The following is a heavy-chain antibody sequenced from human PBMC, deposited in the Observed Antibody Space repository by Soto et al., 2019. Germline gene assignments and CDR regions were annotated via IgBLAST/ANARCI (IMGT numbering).Heavy chain of an antibody. CDR3: AKDGSHYDVDY. Sequence: LVESGGGVAQPGTSLRLSCETSGFTLSHCGMHWVRQAPGKGLEWVGMIWNDGTTTHFTDSVKGRFTISRDNSKNTVYLQMNSLRDEDTAMYYCAKDGSHYDVDYWGRGTLVTVSS. CDR1: GFTLSHCG. D-gene: IGHD4-4*01. J-gene: IGHJ4*02. CDR2: IWNDGTTT. V-gene: IGHV3-33*06.